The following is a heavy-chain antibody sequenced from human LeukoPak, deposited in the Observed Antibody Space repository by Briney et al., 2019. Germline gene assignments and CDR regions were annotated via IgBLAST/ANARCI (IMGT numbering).Heavy chain of an antibody. V-gene: IGHV1-2*02. D-gene: IGHD6-13*01. CDR3: ARDIAAAVGIDY. CDR1: GYTFTGYY. Sequence: ASVKVSCKASGYTFTGYYMHWVRQAPGQGLEWMGWINPNSGGTNYAQKFQGRVTMIRDTSISTAYMELSRLRSDDTAVYDCARDIAAAVGIDYWGQGTLVTVSS. CDR2: INPNSGGT. J-gene: IGHJ4*02.